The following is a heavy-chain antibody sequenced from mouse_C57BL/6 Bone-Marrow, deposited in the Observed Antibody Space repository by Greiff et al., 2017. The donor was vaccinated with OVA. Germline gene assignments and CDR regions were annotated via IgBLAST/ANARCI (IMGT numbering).Heavy chain of an antibody. CDR3: ARRERITTVAFDY. D-gene: IGHD1-1*01. Sequence: VQLQQSGAELVKPGASVKLSCKASGYTFTSYWMHWVKQRPGQGLEWIGMIHPNSGSTNYNEKFKSKATLTVDKSSSTAYMQLSSLTSEDSAVYYCARRERITTVAFDYWGQGTTLTVSS. CDR2: IHPNSGST. J-gene: IGHJ2*01. V-gene: IGHV1-64*01. CDR1: GYTFTSYW.